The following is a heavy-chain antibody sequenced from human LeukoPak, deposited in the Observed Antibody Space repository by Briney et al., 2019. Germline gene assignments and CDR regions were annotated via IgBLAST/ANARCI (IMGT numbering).Heavy chain of an antibody. V-gene: IGHV4-4*02. D-gene: IGHD6-6*01. Sequence: SQTLSPTCAVSGGSITSTNWWSWVRQSPEKGLEWIGQIYHSGATNYNPSLKSRVTLSIDNSKNQFSLRLNSVTAADTAVYYCGRGLAGRLGWFDPWGLGTLVTVSS. CDR3: GRGLAGRLGWFDP. J-gene: IGHJ5*02. CDR1: GGSITSTNW. CDR2: IYHSGAT.